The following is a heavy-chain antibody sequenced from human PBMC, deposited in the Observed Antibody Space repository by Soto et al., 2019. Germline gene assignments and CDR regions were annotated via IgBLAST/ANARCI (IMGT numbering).Heavy chain of an antibody. CDR3: TRGTSAWLWGN. CDR1: GFTFSDAW. CDR2: INTDGRST. D-gene: IGHD5-12*01. Sequence: EEQLVESGGGLVQPGGSLRLSCAASGFTFSDAWMHWVRQGPGKGLMWVSGINTDGRSTTYADSVKDRFTISRDNTKNTVYLQLNRLRAEDTAVYFCTRGTSAWLWGNWGQGTPVTVSS. J-gene: IGHJ4*02. V-gene: IGHV3-74*01.